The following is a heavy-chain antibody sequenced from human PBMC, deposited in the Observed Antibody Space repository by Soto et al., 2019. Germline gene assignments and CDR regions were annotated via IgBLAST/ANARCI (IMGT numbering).Heavy chain of an antibody. Sequence: PGGFLSLSCAASGFTVSSNYMSWVRQAPGKGLEWVSVIYSGGSTYYADSVKGRFTISRDNSKNTLYLQMNSLRAEDTAVYYCARDRVESGYPEYFQHWGQGTLVTVSS. CDR2: IYSGGST. V-gene: IGHV3-53*01. J-gene: IGHJ1*01. D-gene: IGHD3-22*01. CDR3: ARDRVESGYPEYFQH. CDR1: GFTVSSNY.